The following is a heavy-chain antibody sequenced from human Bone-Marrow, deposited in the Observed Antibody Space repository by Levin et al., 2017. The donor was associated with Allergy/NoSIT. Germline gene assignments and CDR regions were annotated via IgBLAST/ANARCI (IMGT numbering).Heavy chain of an antibody. D-gene: IGHD4-17*01. CDR1: GGSIRSDGFY. CDR2: IDYSGTT. J-gene: IGHJ5*02. V-gene: IGHV4-31*03. Sequence: SETLSLTCTVSGGSIRSDGFYWNWIRQHPGKGLEWIGYIDYSGTTYYNPSLRSRVSISVDTSKNQFSLKLSSVTAADTAVYYCASGDPEYDWFDPWGQGTLVSVSS. CDR3: ASGDPEYDWFDP.